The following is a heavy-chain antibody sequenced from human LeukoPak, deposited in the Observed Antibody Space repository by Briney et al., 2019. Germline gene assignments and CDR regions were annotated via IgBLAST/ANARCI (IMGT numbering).Heavy chain of an antibody. Sequence: KSSETLSLTCAFSGGSFSGYSWSWIRQTPGQGLEWIGETNHRGSTNYNPSLKSRVTISVDASKSQFSLKLSSVTAADTAVYYCARVSRWLLAVAGYADFWGQGTQVTVSS. CDR2: TNHRGST. CDR1: GGSFSGYS. V-gene: IGHV4-34*01. D-gene: IGHD6-19*01. J-gene: IGHJ4*02. CDR3: ARVSRWLLAVAGYADF.